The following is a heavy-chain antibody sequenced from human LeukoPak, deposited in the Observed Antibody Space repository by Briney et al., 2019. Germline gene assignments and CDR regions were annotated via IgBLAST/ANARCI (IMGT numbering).Heavy chain of an antibody. D-gene: IGHD3-16*01. CDR2: ISYDGINK. CDR1: GFTFSSYG. Sequence: PGGSLRLSCAASGFTFSSYGMHWVRQAPGKGLEWVAVISYDGINKYYADSVKGRFTISRDNSKKTLYLQMNSLRAEDTAVYHCAPPGGDYEGMEWGKGTLVTVSS. V-gene: IGHV3-30*03. CDR3: APPGGDYEGME. J-gene: IGHJ4*02.